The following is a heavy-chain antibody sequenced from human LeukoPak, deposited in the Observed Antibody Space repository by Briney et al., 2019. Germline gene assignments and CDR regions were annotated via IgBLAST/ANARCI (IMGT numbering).Heavy chain of an antibody. V-gene: IGHV4-34*01. CDR1: GGSFGGYY. J-gene: IGHJ4*02. D-gene: IGHD2-2*03. Sequence: PSETLSLTCAVYGGSFGGYYWSRIRQPPGKGLEWIGEINHSGSTNYNPSLKSRVTISVDTSKNQFSLKLSSVTAADTAVYYCARAPVDIGSLDYWGQGTLVTVSS. CDR2: INHSGST. CDR3: ARAPVDIGSLDY.